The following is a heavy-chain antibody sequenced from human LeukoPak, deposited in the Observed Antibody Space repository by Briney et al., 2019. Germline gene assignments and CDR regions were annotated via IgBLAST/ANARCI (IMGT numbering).Heavy chain of an antibody. CDR1: GYTFTGYY. V-gene: IGHV7-4-1*01. CDR3: GDSYMDV. D-gene: IGHD3-22*01. J-gene: IGHJ6*03. Sequence: ASVKVSCKASGYTFTGYYMHWVRQAPGQGLEWMGWINTNTGNPTYAQGFTGRFVFSLDTSVSTAYYCARERNDCYGSSGCVGDSYMDVWGKGTTVTVSS. CDR2: INTNTGNP.